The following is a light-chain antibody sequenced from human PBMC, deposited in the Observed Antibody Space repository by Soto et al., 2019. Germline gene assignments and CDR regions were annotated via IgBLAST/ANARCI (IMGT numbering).Light chain of an antibody. V-gene: IGKV1-8*01. CDR2: AAS. J-gene: IGKJ5*01. Sequence: AMRVSRSPCSLSASKGDRVTITCRASQGISSYLAWYQQKPGKAPKLLIYAASTLQSGVPSRFSGSGSGTDFTLTISCLQSEDFATYYCQQYYSYPLPFGQGTRL. CDR1: QGISSY. CDR3: QQYYSYPLP.